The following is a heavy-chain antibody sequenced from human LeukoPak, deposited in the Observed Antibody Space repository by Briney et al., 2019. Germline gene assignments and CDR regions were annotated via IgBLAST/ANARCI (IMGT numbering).Heavy chain of an antibody. CDR3: ARSTVDCGGDCYGPLGYYYYGMDV. D-gene: IGHD2-21*02. CDR2: IIPILGIA. Sequence: SVKVSCKASGGTFSSYAISWVRQAPGQGLEWMGRIIPILGIANYAQKFQGRVTITADKSTSTAYMELSSLRSEDTAVYYCARSTVDCGGDCYGPLGYYYYGMDVWGQGTRSPSP. CDR1: GGTFSSYA. V-gene: IGHV1-69*04. J-gene: IGHJ6*02.